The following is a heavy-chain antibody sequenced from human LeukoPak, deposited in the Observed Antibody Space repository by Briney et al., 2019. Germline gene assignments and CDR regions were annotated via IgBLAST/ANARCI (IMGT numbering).Heavy chain of an antibody. V-gene: IGHV4-39*01. J-gene: IGHJ5*02. CDR3: ARHEVGYCSSPSCYGGNWLYP. CDR1: GGSLSSSSYY. Sequence: SETLSLTCTVSGGSLSSSSYYWGWIRQPLGKGLEWIGSVYFSGTTYYNPSLKSRVTISVDTSKNPFSLKLNSVTAAGTAVYYCARHEVGYCSSPSCYGGNWLYPRGQGTLVTVSS. CDR2: VYFSGTT. D-gene: IGHD2-2*01.